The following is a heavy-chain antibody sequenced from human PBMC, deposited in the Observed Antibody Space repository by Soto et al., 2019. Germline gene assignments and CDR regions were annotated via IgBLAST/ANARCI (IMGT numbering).Heavy chain of an antibody. Sequence: EVQLVESGGGLVKPGGSLRLSCAASGFTFSNAWMSWVRQAPGTGLECVGRIKSKADGGTTDYAAPGKGRFTISRENSKNTLYLQMNSLKTEDTAVYYCTTDPTRGYYGAGSYYQRFDYWGQGTLVTVSS. CDR2: IKSKADGGTT. V-gene: IGHV3-15*01. J-gene: IGHJ4*02. D-gene: IGHD3-10*01. CDR1: GFTFSNAW. CDR3: TTDPTRGYYGAGSYYQRFDY.